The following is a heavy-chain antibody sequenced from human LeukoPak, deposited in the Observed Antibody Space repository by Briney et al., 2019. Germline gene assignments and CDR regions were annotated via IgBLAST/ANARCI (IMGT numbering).Heavy chain of an antibody. V-gene: IGHV3-7*01. Sequence: GGSLRLSCAASGFTFSSYWMSWVRQAPGKGLEWVANIKQDGSEKYYVDSVKGRFTISRDNAKNSLYLQMNSLRAEDTAVYYCAKDCASGSYYDWGQGTLVTVSS. CDR1: GFTFSSYW. CDR2: IKQDGSEK. CDR3: AKDCASGSYYD. D-gene: IGHD1-26*01. J-gene: IGHJ4*02.